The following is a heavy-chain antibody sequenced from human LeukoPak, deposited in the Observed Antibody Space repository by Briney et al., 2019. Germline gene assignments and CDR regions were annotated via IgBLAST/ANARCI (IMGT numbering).Heavy chain of an antibody. J-gene: IGHJ4*02. CDR2: IYYSGNT. Sequence: SETLSLTCTVSGGSISSYYWSWIWQPPGKGLEWIGYIYYSGNTNYNPSLKSRVTISIDTSKNQFSLKLSSVTAADTAVYHCARVGYPGAKDYWGQGTLVTVSS. D-gene: IGHD1-26*01. CDR1: GGSISSYY. CDR3: ARVGYPGAKDY. V-gene: IGHV4-59*01.